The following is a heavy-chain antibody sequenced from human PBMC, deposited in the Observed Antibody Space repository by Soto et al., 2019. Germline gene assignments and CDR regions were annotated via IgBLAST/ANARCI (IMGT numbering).Heavy chain of an antibody. Sequence: ASVKVSCKASGYTFTSYGIHWVRQAPGQRLEWMGWINAADGDTKYSPKFQGRVTITRDTSASTAYMELSSLRSEDTAVYYCVRRHVSATGIDWFDPWGQGTLVTVSS. J-gene: IGHJ5*02. CDR3: VRRHVSATGIDWFDP. V-gene: IGHV1-3*01. CDR2: INAADGDT. CDR1: GYTFTSYG. D-gene: IGHD6-13*01.